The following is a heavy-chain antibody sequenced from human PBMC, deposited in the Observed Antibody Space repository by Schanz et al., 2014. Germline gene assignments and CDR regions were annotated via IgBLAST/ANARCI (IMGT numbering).Heavy chain of an antibody. Sequence: EVQLLESGGGLVQPGGSLRLSCAASGFTFSSYAMSWVRQAPGKGLEWLSYISDSGTYTNYADSVKGRFTISRDNAKSSLYLQMNSLRVEDTAVYYCARKVVATIGGYYDNWGQGTLVIVSS. CDR2: ISDSGTYT. CDR1: GFTFSSYA. V-gene: IGHV3-48*04. J-gene: IGHJ4*02. CDR3: ARKVVATIGGYYDN. D-gene: IGHD5-12*01.